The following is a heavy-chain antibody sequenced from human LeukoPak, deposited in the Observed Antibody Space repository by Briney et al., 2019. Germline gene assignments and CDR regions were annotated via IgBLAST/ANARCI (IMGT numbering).Heavy chain of an antibody. D-gene: IGHD3-16*01. CDR1: GFTFSSYS. J-gene: IGHJ4*02. Sequence: GGSLRLSCAASGFTFSSYSMNWVRQAPGKGLEWVSSISSSSYIYYADSVKGRFTISRDNAKNSLYLQMNSLRAEDTAVYYCARDRPYVWGSGPFDYWGQGTLVTVSS. CDR2: ISSSSYI. CDR3: ARDRPYVWGSGPFDY. V-gene: IGHV3-21*01.